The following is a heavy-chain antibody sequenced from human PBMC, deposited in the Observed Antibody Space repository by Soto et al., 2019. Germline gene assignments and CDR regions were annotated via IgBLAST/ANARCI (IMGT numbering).Heavy chain of an antibody. J-gene: IGHJ6*02. CDR3: ARRDLPDIVLMPAANYGMDV. D-gene: IGHD2-2*01. Sequence: PGGSLRLSCAASGFTFSNYGMHWVRQPPGKGLEWVAAIWYDGSNIYYADSVKGRFTISRDNSKNTLYLQMNGLRAEDTAVYYCARRDLPDIVLMPAANYGMDVWGQGTTVTVSS. CDR1: GFTFSNYG. V-gene: IGHV3-33*01. CDR2: IWYDGSNI.